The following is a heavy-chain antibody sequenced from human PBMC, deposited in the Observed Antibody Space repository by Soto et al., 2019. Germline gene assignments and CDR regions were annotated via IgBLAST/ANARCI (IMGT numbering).Heavy chain of an antibody. V-gene: IGHV3-33*01. CDR2: IWYDGSNK. CDR3: AREGGSSSWYASPSDY. CDR1: GFTFSSYG. J-gene: IGHJ4*02. Sequence: GGSLRLSCAASGFTFSSYGMHWVRQAPGKGLEWVAVIWYDGSNKYYADSVKGRFTISRDNSKNTLYLQMNSLRAEDTAVYYCAREGGSSSWYASPSDYWGQGTLVTVSS. D-gene: IGHD6-13*01.